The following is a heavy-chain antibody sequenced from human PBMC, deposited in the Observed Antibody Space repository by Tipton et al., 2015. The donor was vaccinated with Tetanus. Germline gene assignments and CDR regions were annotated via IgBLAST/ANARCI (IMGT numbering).Heavy chain of an antibody. CDR3: GRVPVDDGAKGGNIDY. CDR1: GDSISSSEYY. Sequence: TLSLTCTVSGDSISSSEYYWGWIRQLPGEGLEWIGYIYYSGSAYYNPSLKSRVTISIDTSKNQFSLKLSSVTAADTAVYYCGRVPVDDGAKGGNIDYWGQGTQVTVSS. CDR2: IYYSGSA. D-gene: IGHD4-23*01. V-gene: IGHV4-31*03. J-gene: IGHJ4*02.